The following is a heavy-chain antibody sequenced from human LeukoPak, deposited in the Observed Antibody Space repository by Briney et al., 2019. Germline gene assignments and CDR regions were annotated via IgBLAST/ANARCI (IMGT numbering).Heavy chain of an antibody. V-gene: IGHV1-24*01. D-gene: IGHD3-3*01. CDR1: GYTRTELS. CDR3: ATASPRGFLEWLSPFVDYMDV. J-gene: IGHJ6*03. Sequence: ASVKVSCKVSGYTRTELSMHWVRQAPGKGLEWRGGFDPEDGETIYAQKFQRRVTMTEDTSTDTPYMERSSLRSEDSAVYYCATASPRGFLEWLSPFVDYMDVWGKGTTVTVSS. CDR2: FDPEDGET.